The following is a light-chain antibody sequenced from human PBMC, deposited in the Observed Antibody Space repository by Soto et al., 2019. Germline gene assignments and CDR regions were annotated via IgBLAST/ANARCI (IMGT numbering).Light chain of an antibody. CDR3: SSYAGSNNLV. CDR2: EVS. Sequence: HSVLTQPPSASGSPGQSVTISCTGTSSDVGGYNYVSWYQQHPGKAPKLMIYEVSERPSGVPDRFSGSKSGNTASLTVSGLQAEDEADYYCSSYAGSNNLVFGGGTKLTVL. CDR1: SSDVGGYNY. J-gene: IGLJ3*02. V-gene: IGLV2-8*01.